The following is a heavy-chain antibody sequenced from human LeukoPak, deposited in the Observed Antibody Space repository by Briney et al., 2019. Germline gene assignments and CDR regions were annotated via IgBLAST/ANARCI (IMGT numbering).Heavy chain of an antibody. Sequence: SETLSLTCTVSGDSVSSRSYYWSWIRQPAGKGLEWIGRIYTSGSTNYNPSLKSRVTMSVDTSKNQFSLKLSSVTAADTAVYYCARDSGLGELLRYWGQGTLVTVSS. J-gene: IGHJ4*02. D-gene: IGHD3-10*01. CDR3: ARDSGLGELLRY. V-gene: IGHV4-61*02. CDR2: IYTSGST. CDR1: GDSVSSRSYY.